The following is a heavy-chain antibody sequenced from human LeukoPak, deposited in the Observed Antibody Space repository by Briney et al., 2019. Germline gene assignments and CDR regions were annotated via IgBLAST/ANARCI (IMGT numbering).Heavy chain of an antibody. CDR3: TGYGSGSYFFDY. D-gene: IGHD3-10*01. Sequence: SETLSLTCAVYGGSFSGYHWSWIRQPPGKGLEWIGEINHSGSTNYNPSLKSRVTISVDTSKNQFSLKLSSVTAADTAVYYCTGYGSGSYFFDYWGQGTLVTVSS. V-gene: IGHV4-34*01. CDR2: INHSGST. CDR1: GGSFSGYH. J-gene: IGHJ4*02.